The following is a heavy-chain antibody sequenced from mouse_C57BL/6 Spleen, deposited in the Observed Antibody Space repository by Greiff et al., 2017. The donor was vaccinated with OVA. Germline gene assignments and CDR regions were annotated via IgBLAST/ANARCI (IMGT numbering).Heavy chain of an antibody. J-gene: IGHJ1*03. CDR1: GYTFTSYW. Sequence: QVQLKQSGTELVKPGASVKLSCKASGYTFTSYWMHWVKQRPGQGLEWIGNINPSNGGTNYNEKFKSKATLTVDKSSSTAYMQLSSLTSEDSAVYYCARSGIYDGYDGVWGTGTTVTVSS. CDR3: ARSGIYDGYDGV. D-gene: IGHD2-3*01. V-gene: IGHV1-53*01. CDR2: INPSNGGT.